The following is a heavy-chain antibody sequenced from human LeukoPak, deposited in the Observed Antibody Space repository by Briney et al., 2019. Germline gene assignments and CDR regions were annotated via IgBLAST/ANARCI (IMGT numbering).Heavy chain of an antibody. Sequence: GASVKVSCKASGYTFTSYGISWVRQAPGQGLEWMGWIITYNGNTNYAQKLQGRVTMTTDTSTSTAYMELRSLRSDDTAVYYCARAHFYDSSGYATIDYWGQGTLVTVSS. V-gene: IGHV1-18*01. CDR1: GYTFTSYG. CDR3: ARAHFYDSSGYATIDY. CDR2: IITYNGNT. D-gene: IGHD3-22*01. J-gene: IGHJ4*02.